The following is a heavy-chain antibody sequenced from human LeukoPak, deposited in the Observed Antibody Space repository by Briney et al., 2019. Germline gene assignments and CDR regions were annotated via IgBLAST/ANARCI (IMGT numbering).Heavy chain of an antibody. CDR3: ARRTVTRGWYFDL. CDR1: GFTFSDYY. Sequence: GGSLRLSCAASGFTFSDYYMSWIRQAPGKGLEWVSYISSSGTTIYYADSVKGRFPISRVNAKNSLYLQMNRLRAEDTAVYYCARRTVTRGWYFDLWGRGTLVTVSS. D-gene: IGHD4-17*01. CDR2: ISSSGTTI. J-gene: IGHJ2*01. V-gene: IGHV3-11*01.